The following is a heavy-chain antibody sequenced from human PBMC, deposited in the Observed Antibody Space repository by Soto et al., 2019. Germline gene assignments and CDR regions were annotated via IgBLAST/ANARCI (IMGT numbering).Heavy chain of an antibody. CDR1: GGSFSDYY. Sequence: QVQLQQWGAGLLKPSETLSLTCAVYGGSFSDYYWSWIRQPPGKGLEWIAEINHSGSTNYNPSLKSRVTISVDASKNQFSLKLSSVTAADTAVYYCAREGRYYASGRFWWFDPWGQGTLVTVSS. CDR3: AREGRYYASGRFWWFDP. D-gene: IGHD3-10*01. CDR2: INHSGST. V-gene: IGHV4-34*01. J-gene: IGHJ5*02.